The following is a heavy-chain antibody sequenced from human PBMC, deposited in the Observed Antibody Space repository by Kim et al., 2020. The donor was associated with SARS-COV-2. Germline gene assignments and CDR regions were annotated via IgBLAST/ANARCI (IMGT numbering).Heavy chain of an antibody. CDR1: GFTFSSYA. V-gene: IGHV3-64D*06. CDR3: VKLYSSSYDYYGMDV. J-gene: IGHJ6*02. CDR2: ISSNGGST. Sequence: GGSLRLSCSASGFTFSSYAMHWVRQAPGKGLEYVSAISSNGGSTYYADSVKGRFTISRDNSKNTLYLQMSSLRAEDTAVYYCVKLYSSSYDYYGMDVWGQGTTVTVSS. D-gene: IGHD6-13*01.